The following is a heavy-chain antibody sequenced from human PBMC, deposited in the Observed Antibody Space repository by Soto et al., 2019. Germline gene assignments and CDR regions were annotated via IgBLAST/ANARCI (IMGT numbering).Heavy chain of an antibody. CDR2: INHSGST. V-gene: IGHV4-34*01. Sequence: PSETLSLTCAVYGGSFSGYYWSWIRQPPGKGLEWIGEINHSGSTNYNPSLKSRVTISVDTSRNQFSLKLNFVTAADTAVYYCVDMIGQWLPRDWGQGTVVTVPQ. CDR1: GGSFSGYY. CDR3: VDMIGQWLPRD. D-gene: IGHD6-19*01. J-gene: IGHJ4*02.